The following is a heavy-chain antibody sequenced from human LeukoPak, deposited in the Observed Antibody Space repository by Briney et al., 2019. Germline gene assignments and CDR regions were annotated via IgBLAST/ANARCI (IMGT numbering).Heavy chain of an antibody. D-gene: IGHD5-12*01. CDR2: ISSSSDAI. Sequence: GGSLRLSCSASGFTFSNYGMNWVRQAPGKGLEWVSYISSSSDAIYYTDSVKGRFTISRDNAKSSLYLEMNSLRDEDTAVYYCARAMRSGYDYWGQGTLVTVSP. V-gene: IGHV3-48*02. J-gene: IGHJ4*02. CDR1: GFTFSNYG. CDR3: ARAMRSGYDY.